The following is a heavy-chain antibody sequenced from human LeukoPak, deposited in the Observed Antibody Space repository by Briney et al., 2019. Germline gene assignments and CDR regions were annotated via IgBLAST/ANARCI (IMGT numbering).Heavy chain of an antibody. V-gene: IGHV3-72*01. CDR2: SRNRAKSYTT. CDR3: SRDATGDH. Sequence: GGSLRLSCAVSEFTFSDHYMDWVRQAPGKGLEWVGRSRNRAKSYTTEYAASVKGRFTISRDDSKSTLYLQMNSLETEDTAVYYCSRDATGDHWGQGTLVSVSS. J-gene: IGHJ4*02. CDR1: EFTFSDHY.